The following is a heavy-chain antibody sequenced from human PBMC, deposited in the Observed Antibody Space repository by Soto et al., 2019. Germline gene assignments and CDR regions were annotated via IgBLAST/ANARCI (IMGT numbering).Heavy chain of an antibody. Sequence: GGSLRLSCAASGFTISTYHLNWVRQAPGKGLEWVSYISTDLRALYYADSVRDRFTISRDNAKNSLYLQMTSLRDEDTGVYYCTRDGRRGYDMDVWGQGTTVTVSS. V-gene: IGHV3-48*02. J-gene: IGHJ6*02. D-gene: IGHD1-26*01. CDR2: ISTDLRAL. CDR3: TRDGRRGYDMDV. CDR1: GFTISTYH.